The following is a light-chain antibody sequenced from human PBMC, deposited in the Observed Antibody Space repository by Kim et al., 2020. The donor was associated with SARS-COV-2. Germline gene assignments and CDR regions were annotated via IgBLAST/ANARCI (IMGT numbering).Light chain of an antibody. J-gene: IGKJ5*01. CDR3: QQYVSSPT. CDR2: GAS. Sequence: EMVLTQSPGTLSLSPGERATLSCRASESVSSSDVAWYQQKPGQAPRLLIYGASSRATGIADRFSGSGSGTDFTLTISRREPEDFAVYYCQQYVSSPTFGQGTRLEIK. CDR1: ESVSSSD. V-gene: IGKV3-20*01.